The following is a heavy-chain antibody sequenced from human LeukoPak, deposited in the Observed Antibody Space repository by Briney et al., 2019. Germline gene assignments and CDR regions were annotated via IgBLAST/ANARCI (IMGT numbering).Heavy chain of an antibody. CDR1: GYSFTNYW. J-gene: IGHJ4*02. V-gene: IGHV5-51*01. Sequence: GESLKISCKGSGYSFTNYWIGWVRQMPGKGLGGMGVTYAGDSDTRYSPSFQGLVTISADKSISTAYLQWSSLKASDTALYFCARIGETNPLDYWGQGTLVTVPS. CDR3: ARIGETNPLDY. D-gene: IGHD1-14*01. CDR2: TYAGDSDT.